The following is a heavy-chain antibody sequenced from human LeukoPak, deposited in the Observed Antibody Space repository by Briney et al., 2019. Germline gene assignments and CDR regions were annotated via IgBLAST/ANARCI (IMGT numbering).Heavy chain of an antibody. V-gene: IGHV1-69*05. D-gene: IGHD3-10*01. CDR1: GGTFSAYA. CDR3: AKSSATSGYYYFDH. CDR2: IIPILGTP. J-gene: IGHJ4*02. Sequence: ASVKVPCKASGGTFSAYAISWVRQAPGQGLEWMGGIIPILGTPNHAQKFQGRVTITTDESTSTAYMELSSLRSEDTAVYYCAKSSATSGYYYFDHWGQGTLVTVSS.